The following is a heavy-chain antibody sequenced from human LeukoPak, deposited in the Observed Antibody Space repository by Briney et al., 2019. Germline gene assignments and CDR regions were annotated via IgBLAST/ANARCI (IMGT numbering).Heavy chain of an antibody. V-gene: IGHV1-69*13. CDR3: ARGGHYYDSSGYQKWGYFDY. D-gene: IGHD3-22*01. Sequence: GASVKVSCKASVGTFSSYAISWVRQAPGQGLEWMGGIIPISGTANYAQKFQGRVTITADESTSTAYMELSNLRSEDTAVYYCARGGHYYDSSGYQKWGYFDYWGQGTLITVSS. CDR2: IIPISGTA. CDR1: VGTFSSYA. J-gene: IGHJ4*02.